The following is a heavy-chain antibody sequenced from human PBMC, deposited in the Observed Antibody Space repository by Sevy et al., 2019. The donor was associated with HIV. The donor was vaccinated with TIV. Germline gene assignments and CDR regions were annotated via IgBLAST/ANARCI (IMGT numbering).Heavy chain of an antibody. J-gene: IGHJ4*02. Sequence: ASVKVSCKVSGYTLTELSMHWVRQAPGKGLEWMGGLDPEEGETIYAQKFQGRVTMTEDTSTDTAYMELSSLRSEDTAVYYCATGRKSYNWNGGMSYYFDYWGQGTLVTVSS. V-gene: IGHV1-24*01. CDR2: LDPEEGET. CDR3: ATGRKSYNWNGGMSYYFDY. CDR1: GYTLTELS. D-gene: IGHD1-20*01.